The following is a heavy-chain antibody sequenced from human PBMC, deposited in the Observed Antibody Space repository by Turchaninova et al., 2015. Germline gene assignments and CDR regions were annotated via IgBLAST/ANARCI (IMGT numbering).Heavy chain of an antibody. CDR2: ITYSGST. J-gene: IGHJ5*02. CDR1: GGSFSSYY. V-gene: IGHV4-34*01. Sequence: QVQLQQWGAGLLKPSETLSLTCGVYGGSFSSYYWSWIRQPPGKGLGWIGEITYSGSTHANPSLKSPDTLSLDTAKNQFSLKLSSLTAADTAVYYCASAGTAMVSWFDPWGQGTLVTVSS. D-gene: IGHD5-18*01. CDR3: ASAGTAMVSWFDP.